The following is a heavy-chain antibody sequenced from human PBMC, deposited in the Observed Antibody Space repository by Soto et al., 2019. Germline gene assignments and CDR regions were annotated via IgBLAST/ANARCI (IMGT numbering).Heavy chain of an antibody. CDR2: ISAYNGNT. Sequence: ASVKVSCKASGYTFTSYGISWVRQAPGQGLEWMGWISAYNGNTNYAQKLQGRVTMTTDTSTSTAYMELRSLRSDDTAVYYCATQTHWELPDYYYYGMDVWGQGTTVTVSS. J-gene: IGHJ6*02. D-gene: IGHD1-26*01. CDR3: ATQTHWELPDYYYYGMDV. V-gene: IGHV1-18*01. CDR1: GYTFTSYG.